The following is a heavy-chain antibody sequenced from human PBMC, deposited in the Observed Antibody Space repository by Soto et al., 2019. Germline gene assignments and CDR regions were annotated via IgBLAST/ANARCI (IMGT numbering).Heavy chain of an antibody. V-gene: IGHV4-38-2*01. CDR3: ARARDGRLDY. Sequence: SETLSLTCAVSGYSISSGYYWGWIRQPPGKGLEWIGSIYHSGSTYYTPSLKSRVTISVDTSKNQFSLKLSSVTAADTAVYYCARARDGRLDYRGQGTLVTVSS. CDR2: IYHSGST. CDR1: GYSISSGYY. J-gene: IGHJ4*02.